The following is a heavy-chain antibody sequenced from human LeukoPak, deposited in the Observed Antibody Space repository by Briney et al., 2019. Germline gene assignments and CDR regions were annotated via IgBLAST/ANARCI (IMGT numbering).Heavy chain of an antibody. V-gene: IGHV3-23*01. J-gene: IGHJ5*02. Sequence: GGSLRLSCAASGFTFSSYAMSWVRQAPGKELEWVSAISGSGGSTYYADSVKGRFTISRDNSKNTLYLQMNSLRAEDTAVYYCAKVSVAGIWNWFDPWGQGTLVTVSS. CDR3: AKVSVAGIWNWFDP. D-gene: IGHD6-19*01. CDR2: ISGSGGST. CDR1: GFTFSSYA.